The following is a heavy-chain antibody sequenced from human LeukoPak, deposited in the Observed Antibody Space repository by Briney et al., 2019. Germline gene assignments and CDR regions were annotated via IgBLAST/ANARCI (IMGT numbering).Heavy chain of an antibody. Sequence: PSETLSLTCAVSGGSISSSNWWSWVRQPPGKGLEWIGEIYHSGSTNYNPSLKSRVTISADKSKNQFSLKLSSVTAADTAVYYCARAHPWSTTRQEGYYYDSSGYSYDYWGQGTLVTVSS. CDR1: GGSISSSNW. V-gene: IGHV4-4*02. CDR3: ARAHPWSTTRQEGYYYDSSGYSYDY. CDR2: IYHSGST. J-gene: IGHJ4*02. D-gene: IGHD3-22*01.